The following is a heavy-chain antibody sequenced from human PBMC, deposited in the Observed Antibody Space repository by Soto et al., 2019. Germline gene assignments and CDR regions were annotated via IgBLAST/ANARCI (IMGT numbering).Heavy chain of an antibody. V-gene: IGHV4-34*01. D-gene: IGHD3-3*01. CDR2: INHSGST. J-gene: IGHJ6*02. Sequence: SETLSLTCAVYGGSFSGYYWSWIRQPPGKGLEWIGEINHSGSTNYNPSLKSRVTISVDTSKNQFSLKLSSVTAADTAVYYCASGWGQGYDFWSGYPYGMDVWGQGTTVTV. CDR1: GGSFSGYY. CDR3: ASGWGQGYDFWSGYPYGMDV.